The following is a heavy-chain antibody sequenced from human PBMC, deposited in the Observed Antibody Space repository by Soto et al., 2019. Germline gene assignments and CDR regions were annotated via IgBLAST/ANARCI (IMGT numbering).Heavy chain of an antibody. CDR2: IYYSGST. Sequence: PSETLSLTCTVSGGSISSSSYYWGWIRQPPGKGLEWIGSIYYSGSTYYNPSLKSRVTISVDTSKNQFSLKLSSVTAAETAVYYCARERGYCSGGSCPVDYWGQGTLVTVSS. J-gene: IGHJ4*02. CDR1: GGSISSSSYY. CDR3: ARERGYCSGGSCPVDY. D-gene: IGHD2-15*01. V-gene: IGHV4-39*02.